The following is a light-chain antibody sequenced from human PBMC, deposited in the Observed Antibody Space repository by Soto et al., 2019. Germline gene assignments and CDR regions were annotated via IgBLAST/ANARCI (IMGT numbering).Light chain of an antibody. Sequence: QSVLPQPASVSGSPGPSLPISCTGTSSDVGGYTYVSWYQQHPGKAPKLMIYDVSNRPSGVSNRFSGSKSGNTASLTISGLEAEDEADYYCSSYTSSSTQVFGTGTKLTAL. CDR2: DVS. J-gene: IGLJ1*01. CDR3: SSYTSSSTQV. V-gene: IGLV2-14*01. CDR1: SSDVGGYTY.